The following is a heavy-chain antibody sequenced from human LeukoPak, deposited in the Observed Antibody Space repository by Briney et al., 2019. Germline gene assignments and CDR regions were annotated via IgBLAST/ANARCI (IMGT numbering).Heavy chain of an antibody. J-gene: IGHJ4*02. CDR2: MYDSVRT. D-gene: IGHD5-18*01. Sequence: SETLSLTCTVPGGSMSSHHWSWIRQPPGKELEWIGYMYDSVRTKDNPSLQSRLTLSADTSRNQFSLRLTSVTAADTAVYNCATIKRGNIYGYFDFWGQGILVTVSS. V-gene: IGHV4-59*11. CDR3: ATIKRGNIYGYFDF. CDR1: GGSMSSHH.